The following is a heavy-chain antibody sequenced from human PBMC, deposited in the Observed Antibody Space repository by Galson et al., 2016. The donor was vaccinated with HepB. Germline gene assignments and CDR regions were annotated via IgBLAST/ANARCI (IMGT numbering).Heavy chain of an antibody. J-gene: IGHJ4*02. Sequence: SLRLSCAASGFTFSSYWIHWVRQAPGKGLVWVSRITNNGGTSYADSVKGRCTVSRDNAKSTVYLQMTTLRVEDTAVYFCARDKGADTPFDYWSQGSRVTVAS. D-gene: IGHD3-16*01. CDR2: ITNNGGT. V-gene: IGHV3-74*01. CDR3: ARDKGADTPFDY. CDR1: GFTFSSYW.